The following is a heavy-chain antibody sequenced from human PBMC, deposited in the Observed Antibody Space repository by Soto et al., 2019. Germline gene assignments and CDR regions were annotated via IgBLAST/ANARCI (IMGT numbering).Heavy chain of an antibody. V-gene: IGHV3-7*01. CDR3: ARDRGYSSFDY. CDR2: IKEDGSEK. J-gene: IGHJ4*02. CDR1: GLTFSSSW. Sequence: GGSLRLSCAASGLTFSSSWMNWVRQAPGKGLEWVAGIKEDGSEKYYVEFVKGRFTISRDNAENSLYLQMNSLRAEDTAVYYCARDRGYSSFDYWGLGALVTVSS. D-gene: IGHD5-18*01.